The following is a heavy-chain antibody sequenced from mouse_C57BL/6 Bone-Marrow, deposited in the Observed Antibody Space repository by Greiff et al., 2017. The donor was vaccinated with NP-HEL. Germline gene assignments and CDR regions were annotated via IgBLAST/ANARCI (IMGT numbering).Heavy chain of an antibody. Sequence: VQLQQSGAELVRPGASVKLSCTASGFNIKDDYMHWVKQRPEQGLEWIGWIDPENGDTEYASKFQGKATIPAEPSSNTAYLQLSSLTSEDTAVYYCTTVIWDPSFDVWGTGTTVTVAS. J-gene: IGHJ1*03. V-gene: IGHV14-4*01. D-gene: IGHD4-1*01. CDR3: TTVIWDPSFDV. CDR2: IDPENGDT. CDR1: GFNIKDDY.